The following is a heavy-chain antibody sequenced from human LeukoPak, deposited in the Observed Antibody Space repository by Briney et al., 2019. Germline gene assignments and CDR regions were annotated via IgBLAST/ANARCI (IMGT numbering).Heavy chain of an antibody. CDR3: AKTRFESYYVPNAFDI. V-gene: IGHV3-23*01. Sequence: PGGSLRLSCVASGFTFSNFAMSWVRQTLGKGLEWVSGTSGSGGSTYYADSVKGRFTISRDNSKNTLYLQMNSLRAEDTAVYYCAKTRFESYYVPNAFDIWGQGTMVTVSS. D-gene: IGHD3-10*02. J-gene: IGHJ3*02. CDR1: GFTFSNFA. CDR2: TSGSGGST.